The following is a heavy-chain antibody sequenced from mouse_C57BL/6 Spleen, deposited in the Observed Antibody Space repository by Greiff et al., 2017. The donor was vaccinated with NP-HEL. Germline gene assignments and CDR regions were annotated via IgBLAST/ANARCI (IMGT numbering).Heavy chain of an antibody. J-gene: IGHJ2*01. V-gene: IGHV1-69*01. CDR1: GYTFTSYW. CDR2: IDPSDSYT. CDR3: ARSMDYGSSYQFDY. D-gene: IGHD1-1*01. Sequence: QVQLQQPGAELVMPGASVKLSCKASGYTFTSYWMHWVKQRPGQGLEWIGEIDPSDSYTNYNQKFEGKSTLTVDKSSSTAYMQLSSLTSEDSAVYYCARSMDYGSSYQFDYWGQGTTLTVSS.